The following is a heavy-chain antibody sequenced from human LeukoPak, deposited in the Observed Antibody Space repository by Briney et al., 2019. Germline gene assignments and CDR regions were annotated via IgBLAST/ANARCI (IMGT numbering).Heavy chain of an antibody. CDR1: GFTLSNYG. CDR3: GDSRSSGYYDF. Sequence: GGSLRLSCAASGFTLSNYGVTWVRKAPGKGLEWVSAITPSGDRTFHADSLKGRLTISRDNSKSTVYLQMNSLRAEDTAEYYCGDSRSSGYYDFRGQGTLVTVPS. J-gene: IGHJ4*02. D-gene: IGHD3-22*01. CDR2: ITPSGDRT. V-gene: IGHV3-23*01.